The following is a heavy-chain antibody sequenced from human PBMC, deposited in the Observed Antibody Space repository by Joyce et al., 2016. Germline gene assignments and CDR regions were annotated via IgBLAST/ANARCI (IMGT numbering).Heavy chain of an antibody. Sequence: EVKLVESGGDLVPPGGSLRLSCADSGFTIGGQRMNWVRQVPGRGLEGISYITSDSSIKHYEDSVKGRFTVSRDNAENSLYLQMDSLRDEDTAIYYCARGRGTTDYRGHWFDPWGQGTLVTVSS. CDR3: ARGRGTTDYRGHWFDP. V-gene: IGHV3-48*02. J-gene: IGHJ5*02. CDR1: GFTIGGQR. D-gene: IGHD1-1*01. CDR2: ITSDSSIK.